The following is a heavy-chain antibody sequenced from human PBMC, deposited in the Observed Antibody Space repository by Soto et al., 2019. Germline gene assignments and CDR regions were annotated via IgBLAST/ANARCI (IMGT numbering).Heavy chain of an antibody. CDR2: ISYDGSNK. D-gene: IGHD6-13*01. J-gene: IGHJ4*02. V-gene: IGHV3-30*18. CDR3: AKDLGTQQLGGFYF. CDR1: GFTFSSYG. Sequence: PGGSLRLSCAASGFTFSSYGMHWVRQAPGKGLEWVAVISYDGSNKYYADSVKGRFTISRDNSKNTLYLQMNSLRAEDTAVYYCAKDLGTQQLGGFYFWGQGTLVPVSS.